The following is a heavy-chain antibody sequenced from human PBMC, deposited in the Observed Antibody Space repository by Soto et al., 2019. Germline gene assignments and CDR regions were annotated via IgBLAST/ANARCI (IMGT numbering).Heavy chain of an antibody. CDR2: IYTSGST. D-gene: IGHD2-2*01. Sequence: SETLSLTRTVSGGSISSYYWSWIRQPAGKGLEWIGRIYTSGSTNYNPSLKSRVTMSVDTSKNQFSLKLSSVTAADTAVYYCARVSPDCSSTSCYTFDYWGQGTLVTVSS. V-gene: IGHV4-4*07. CDR3: ARVSPDCSSTSCYTFDY. CDR1: GGSISSYY. J-gene: IGHJ4*02.